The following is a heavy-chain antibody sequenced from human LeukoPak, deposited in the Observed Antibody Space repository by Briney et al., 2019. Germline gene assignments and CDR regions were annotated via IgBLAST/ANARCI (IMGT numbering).Heavy chain of an antibody. CDR3: ARGKYTYYDSSGYYYATDAFDI. CDR2: IWYDGSNK. D-gene: IGHD3-22*01. V-gene: IGHV3-33*01. Sequence: GGSLRLSCAASGFNFSSYGMHWVRQAPGKGLEWVAVIWYDGSNKYYADSVKGRFTISRDNSKNTLYLQMNSLRAEDTAVYYCARGKYTYYDSSGYYYATDAFDIWGQGTMVTVSS. CDR1: GFNFSSYG. J-gene: IGHJ3*02.